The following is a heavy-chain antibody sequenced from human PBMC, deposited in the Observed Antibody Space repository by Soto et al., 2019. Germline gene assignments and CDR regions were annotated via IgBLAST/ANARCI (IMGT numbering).Heavy chain of an antibody. Sequence: EEQLVESGGDLVQPGGSLTLSCAASGFTFSEHYMEWVRQAPGKGLEWVARSRNEAKSYSTDYAASVKGRFTVSRDLSMNSLYLQMNNLKTEDTAVYYCSRMEGGWGQGTLVTVSS. D-gene: IGHD1-26*01. CDR2: SRNEAKSYST. J-gene: IGHJ4*02. CDR1: GFTFSEHY. CDR3: SRMEGG. V-gene: IGHV3-72*01.